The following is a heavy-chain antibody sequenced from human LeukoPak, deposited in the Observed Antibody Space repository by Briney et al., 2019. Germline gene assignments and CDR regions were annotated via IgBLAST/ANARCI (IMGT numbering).Heavy chain of an antibody. J-gene: IGHJ5*02. CDR1: GGSFSGYY. CDR3: ARVPVNIWENWFDP. CDR2: INHSGST. Sequence: PSETLSLTCAVYGGSFSGYYWSWIRQPPGKGLEWIGEINHSGSTNYNPSLKSRVTISVDTSKNRFSLKLSSVTAADTAVYYCARVPVNIWENWFDPWGQGTLVTVSS. D-gene: IGHD1-26*01. V-gene: IGHV4-34*01.